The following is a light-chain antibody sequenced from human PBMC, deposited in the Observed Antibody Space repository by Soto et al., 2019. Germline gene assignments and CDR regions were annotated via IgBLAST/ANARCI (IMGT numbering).Light chain of an antibody. V-gene: IGKV1-6*01. Sequence: AIQMTQSPSSLSASVGDRVTITCRASQGIRTDLGWYQQKPGKAPNLLIFAASSLQSGVPSRFSGSGSGTDFTLTISSLQPEDFATYYCLQDYNYPPTFGQGTKVEVK. CDR1: QGIRTD. CDR3: LQDYNYPPT. J-gene: IGKJ1*01. CDR2: AAS.